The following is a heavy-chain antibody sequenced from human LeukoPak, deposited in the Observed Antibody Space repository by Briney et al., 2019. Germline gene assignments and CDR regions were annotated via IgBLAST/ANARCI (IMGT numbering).Heavy chain of an antibody. J-gene: IGHJ5*02. CDR2: INHSGST. CDR1: GGSFSGYY. D-gene: IGHD2-15*01. V-gene: IGHV4-34*01. CDR3: ARWASVVVVAAIGWFGP. Sequence: SETLSLTCAVYGGSFSGYYWSWIRQPPGKGLEWIGEINHSGSTNYNPSLKSRVTISVDTSKNQFSLKLSSVTAADTAVYYCARWASVVVVAAIGWFGPWGQGTLVTVSS.